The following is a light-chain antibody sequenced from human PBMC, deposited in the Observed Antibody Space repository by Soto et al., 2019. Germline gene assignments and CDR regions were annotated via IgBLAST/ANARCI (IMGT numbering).Light chain of an antibody. V-gene: IGKV1-33*01. J-gene: IGKJ2*01. CDR1: QDITNH. CDR3: QHSDALPYT. Sequence: GDRITITCQASQDITNHLNWYRQKPGKAPELLIYDASNSETGVPSRFSGSGSGTDFAFTISSLQPEDIATYYCQHSDALPYTFGQGTKLEIK. CDR2: DAS.